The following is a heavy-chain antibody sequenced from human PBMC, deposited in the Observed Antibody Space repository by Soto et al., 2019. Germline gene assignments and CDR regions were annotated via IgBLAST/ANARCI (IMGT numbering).Heavy chain of an antibody. CDR2: ISYDGSNK. V-gene: IGHV3-30*03. D-gene: IGHD4-17*01. J-gene: IGHJ3*02. CDR1: GFTFSSYG. Sequence: GGSLRLSCAASGFTFSSYGMHWVRQAPGKGLEWVAVISYDGSNKYYADTVKGRFTISRDNTKNTLYLQMNSLRAEDTVVYYCARDFSLGYGDSGDAFDIWGQGTMVTVSS. CDR3: ARDFSLGYGDSGDAFDI.